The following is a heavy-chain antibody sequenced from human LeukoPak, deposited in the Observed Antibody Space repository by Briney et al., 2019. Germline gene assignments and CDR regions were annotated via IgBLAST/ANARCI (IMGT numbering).Heavy chain of an antibody. Sequence: GGSLRLSCAASGFTFTTYGLHWVRQAPGKGLEWVSYISSSGSTIYYADSVKGRFTISRDNAKNSLYLQMNSLRAEDTAVYYCAKDMYTWGYSSGWYYFDYWGQGTLVTVSS. V-gene: IGHV3-48*04. CDR2: ISSSGSTI. CDR1: GFTFTTYG. CDR3: AKDMYTWGYSSGWYYFDY. J-gene: IGHJ4*02. D-gene: IGHD6-19*01.